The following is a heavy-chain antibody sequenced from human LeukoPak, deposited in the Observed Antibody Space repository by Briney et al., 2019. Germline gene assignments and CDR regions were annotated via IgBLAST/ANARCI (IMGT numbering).Heavy chain of an antibody. CDR3: ARRGQLGTPSYYMDV. CDR2: ISSSSSYI. V-gene: IGHV3-21*04. J-gene: IGHJ6*03. D-gene: IGHD6-6*01. Sequence: GGSLRLSCAASGFTFSSYSMNWVRQAPGKGLEWVSSISSSSSYIYYADSVKGRFTISRDNSKNTLYLQMNSLRAEDTAVYYCARRGQLGTPSYYMDVWGKGTTVTVSS. CDR1: GFTFSSYS.